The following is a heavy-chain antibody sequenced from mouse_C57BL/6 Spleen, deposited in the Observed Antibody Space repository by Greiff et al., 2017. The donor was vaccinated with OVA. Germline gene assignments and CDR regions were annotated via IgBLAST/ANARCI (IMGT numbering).Heavy chain of an antibody. CDR2: INPSNGGT. D-gene: IGHD1-1*01. Sequence: VQLQQPGTELVKPGASVKLSCKASGYTFTSYWMHWVKQRPGQGLEWIGNINPSNGGTNYNEKFKSKATLTVDKSSSTAYMQLSSLTSEDSSVYYGARSGFRITTVVDYWGQGTTLTVSS. J-gene: IGHJ2*01. V-gene: IGHV1-53*01. CDR3: ARSGFRITTVVDY. CDR1: GYTFTSYW.